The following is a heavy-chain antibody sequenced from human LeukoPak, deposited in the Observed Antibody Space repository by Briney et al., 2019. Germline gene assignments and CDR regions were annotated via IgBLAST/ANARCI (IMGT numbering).Heavy chain of an antibody. CDR3: ARTARVVTAILYYFDY. CDR2: INAGNGNT. J-gene: IGHJ4*02. CDR1: GYTFTSYA. V-gene: IGHV1-3*01. D-gene: IGHD2-21*02. Sequence: ASVKVSCKASGYTFTSYAMYWVRQAPGQRLEWMGWINAGNGNTKFSQKFQGRVTITRDTSASTAYMELSSLRSEDSAIYYCARTARVVTAILYYFDYWGQGTLVTVSS.